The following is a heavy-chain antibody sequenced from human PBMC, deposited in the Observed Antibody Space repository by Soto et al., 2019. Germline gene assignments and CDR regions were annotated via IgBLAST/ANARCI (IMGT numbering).Heavy chain of an antibody. CDR1: GGTFSSYT. CDR3: ARDPVVVVPAAMNERSHY. J-gene: IGHJ4*02. Sequence: VQLVQSGAEVKKPGSSVKVSCKASGGTFSSYTISWVRQAPGRGLEWMGRIIPILGIANYAQKFQGRVTITADKSTSTAYMELSSLRSEDTAVYYCARDPVVVVPAAMNERSHYWGQGTLVTVSS. CDR2: IIPILGIA. V-gene: IGHV1-69*08. D-gene: IGHD2-2*01.